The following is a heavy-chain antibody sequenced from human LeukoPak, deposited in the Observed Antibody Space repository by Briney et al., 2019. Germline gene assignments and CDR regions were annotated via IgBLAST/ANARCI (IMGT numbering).Heavy chain of an antibody. V-gene: IGHV3-23*01. CDR3: AKRGVVIRVILVGFHKEAYYFDS. D-gene: IGHD2-21*01. CDR1: GITLSIYG. Sequence: GGSLRLSCAVSGITLSIYGMAWVRHAPGKGLEWVASLSASGGGTSYADSVRGRFTISRDNAKNTLYLQMNSLRAEDTAVYFCAKRGVVIRVILVGFHKEAYYFDSWGQGVLVTVSS. CDR2: LSASGGGT. J-gene: IGHJ4*02.